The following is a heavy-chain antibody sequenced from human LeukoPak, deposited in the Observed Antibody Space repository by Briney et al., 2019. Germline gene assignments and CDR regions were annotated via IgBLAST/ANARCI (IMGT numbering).Heavy chain of an antibody. CDR2: ISGSGGST. Sequence: GGSLRLSCAASGFTFSSYAMSWVRQAPGKGLEWVSAISGSGGSTYYADSVKGRFTISRDNSKNTLFLQMNSLRAEDTAVYYCAKGRYYYDSSDAFDIWGQGAMVTVSS. CDR3: AKGRYYYDSSDAFDI. J-gene: IGHJ3*02. D-gene: IGHD3-22*01. CDR1: GFTFSSYA. V-gene: IGHV3-23*01.